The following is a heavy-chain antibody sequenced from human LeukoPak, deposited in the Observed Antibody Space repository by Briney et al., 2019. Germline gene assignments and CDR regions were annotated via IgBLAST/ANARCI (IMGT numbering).Heavy chain of an antibody. CDR1: GFTFDDYG. CDR2: INWNGGST. J-gene: IGHJ4*02. Sequence: PGGSLRLSCAASGFTFDDYGMSWVRQAPGKGLEWVSGINWNGGSTGYADSVKGRFTISRDNAKNTLYLQMNSLRAEDTAVYYCARFSYFDSGGTLWGQGTLVTVSS. V-gene: IGHV3-20*04. CDR3: ARFSYFDSGGTL. D-gene: IGHD2-21*01.